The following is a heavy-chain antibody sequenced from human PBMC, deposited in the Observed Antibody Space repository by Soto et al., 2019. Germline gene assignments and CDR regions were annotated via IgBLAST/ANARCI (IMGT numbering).Heavy chain of an antibody. J-gene: IGHJ5*02. CDR3: ARGLLYSSSWYTQEDWFDP. D-gene: IGHD6-13*01. CDR1: GFTFSSYW. Sequence: EVQLMESGGGLVQPGGSLRLSCAASGFTFSSYWMSWVRQAPGKGLEWVANIKQDGSEKYYVDSVKGRFTISRDNAKNSLYLQMNSLRAEDTAVYYCARGLLYSSSWYTQEDWFDPWGQGTLVTVSS. CDR2: IKQDGSEK. V-gene: IGHV3-7*01.